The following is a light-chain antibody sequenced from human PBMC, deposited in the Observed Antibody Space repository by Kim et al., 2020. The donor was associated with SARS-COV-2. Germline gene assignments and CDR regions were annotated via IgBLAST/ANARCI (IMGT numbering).Light chain of an antibody. J-gene: IGLJ2*01. CDR1: SLRSYY. Sequence: SSELTQDPAVSVALGQTVRITCQGDSLRSYYASWYQKKPGQAPVLVIYGKNNRPSGLPDRFSGSSSGNTASLTITGAQAEDEADYYCNSRDSIGNHVVFGGGTQLTVL. CDR2: GKN. V-gene: IGLV3-19*01. CDR3: NSRDSIGNHVV.